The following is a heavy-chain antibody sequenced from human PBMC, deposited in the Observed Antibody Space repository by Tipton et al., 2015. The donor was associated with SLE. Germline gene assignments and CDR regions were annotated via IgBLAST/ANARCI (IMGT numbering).Heavy chain of an antibody. V-gene: IGHV4-39*07. J-gene: IGHJ3*02. Sequence: TLSLTCTVSGGSISSSSYYWGWIRQPPGKGLEWIGSIYYSGSTYYNPSLKSRVTISVDTSKNQFSLKLSSVTAADTAVYYCARPFYYYDSSGLSGAFDIWGQGTMVTVSS. D-gene: IGHD3-22*01. CDR1: GGSISSSSYY. CDR2: IYYSGST. CDR3: ARPFYYYDSSGLSGAFDI.